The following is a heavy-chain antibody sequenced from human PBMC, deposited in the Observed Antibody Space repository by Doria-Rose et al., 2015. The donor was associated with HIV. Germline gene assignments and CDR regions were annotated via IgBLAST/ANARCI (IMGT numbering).Heavy chain of an antibody. D-gene: IGHD3-10*01. CDR3: ARFRPSRGIYYSLDV. CDR2: IYSSGST. CDR1: GGSISSYY. Sequence: ESGPGLVKPAETLSLTCTDPGGSISSYYWNWIRQPPGKGLEWIGYIYSSGSTHYNSSLKSRVTISIDTSKNQFSLKLSSVTAADTAVYYCARFRPSRGIYYSLDVWGKGTTVTVSS. V-gene: IGHV4-4*09. J-gene: IGHJ6*03.